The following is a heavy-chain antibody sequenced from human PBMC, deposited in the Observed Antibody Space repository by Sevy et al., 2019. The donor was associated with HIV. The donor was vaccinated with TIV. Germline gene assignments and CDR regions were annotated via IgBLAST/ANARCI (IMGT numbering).Heavy chain of an antibody. CDR2: ISGSGGCT. CDR1: GFTLNNYA. Sequence: GGSLRLSCPASGFTLNNYAMNWVRQAPGKGLEWVSGISGSGGCTYYADSVKGRFTISRDNSKNTLYLQMNSLRAEDTAVYYCAKDSYFDNTLCDYWGQGTLVTVSS. CDR3: AKDSYFDNTLCDY. D-gene: IGHD3-22*01. J-gene: IGHJ4*02. V-gene: IGHV3-23*01.